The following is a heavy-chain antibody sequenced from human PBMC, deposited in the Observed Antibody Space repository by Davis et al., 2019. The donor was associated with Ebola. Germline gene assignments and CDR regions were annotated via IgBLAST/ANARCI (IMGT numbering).Heavy chain of an antibody. CDR1: GVSITSYY. J-gene: IGHJ4*02. V-gene: IGHV4-59*01. CDR3: AREEMTTIDY. D-gene: IGHD5-24*01. CDR2: IYYSGSS. Sequence: GSLRLSCTVSGVSITSYYWSWVRQPPGKGLEWIGAIYYSGSSNYSPSLKSRVTLSVDTSKNQFSLKVSPVTAADTAIYYCAREEMTTIDYWGQGILVTVSS.